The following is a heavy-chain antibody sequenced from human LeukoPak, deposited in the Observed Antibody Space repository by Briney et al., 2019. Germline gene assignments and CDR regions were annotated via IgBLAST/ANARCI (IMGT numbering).Heavy chain of an antibody. V-gene: IGHV4-59*12. D-gene: IGHD3-22*01. CDR2: VYYRGST. Sequence: SETLSLTCTVPGGSISSYYWSWIRQPPGKGLEWIGYVYYRGSTNYNPSLKSRVTISLDTSKKQFSLKLSSVTAADTAVYYCARSHYDSSGSPIFGLGVDYWGQGTLVTVSS. CDR3: ARSHYDSSGSPIFGLGVDY. CDR1: GGSISSYY. J-gene: IGHJ4*02.